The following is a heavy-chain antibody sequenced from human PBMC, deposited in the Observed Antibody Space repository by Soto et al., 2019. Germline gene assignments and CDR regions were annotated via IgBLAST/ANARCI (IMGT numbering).Heavy chain of an antibody. D-gene: IGHD3-22*01. CDR2: ISYDGSNK. V-gene: IGHV3-30-3*01. J-gene: IGHJ4*02. CDR1: GFTFSSYA. Sequence: GGSLRLSCAASGFTFSSYAMHWFRQAPGKGLEWVAVISYDGSNKYYADSVKGRFTISRDNSKNTLYLQMNSLRAEDTAVYYCARDLPYYYGSSGYYSYWGQGTLVTVSS. CDR3: ARDLPYYYGSSGYYSY.